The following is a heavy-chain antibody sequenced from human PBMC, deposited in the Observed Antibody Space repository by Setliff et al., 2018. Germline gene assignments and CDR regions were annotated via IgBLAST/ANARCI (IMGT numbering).Heavy chain of an antibody. CDR3: VRGIQWLPVGDF. D-gene: IGHD6-19*01. CDR1: GITISNNF. Sequence: PGGSLRLSCVVSGITISNNFWSWVRQAPGKGLEWVSIIFNDGSTYYADSVKGRFTISRDNAKNSLSLQMDGLRADDTAVYYCVRGIQWLPVGDFWGQGTLVTVSS. V-gene: IGHV3-66*01. CDR2: IFNDGST. J-gene: IGHJ4*02.